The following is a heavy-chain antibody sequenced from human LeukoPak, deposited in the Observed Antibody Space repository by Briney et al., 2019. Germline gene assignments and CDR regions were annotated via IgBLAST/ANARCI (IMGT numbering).Heavy chain of an antibody. J-gene: IGHJ4*02. Sequence: ASVKVSCKVSGYTLTELSMHWVRQAPGKGLEWMGGFDPEDGETIYAQKFQGRVTMTEDTSTDTAYMELSSLRSEDTAVYYCATVFVSNGDAPFDYWGQGTLVTVSS. CDR1: GYTLTELS. V-gene: IGHV1-24*01. D-gene: IGHD4-17*01. CDR3: ATVFVSNGDAPFDY. CDR2: FDPEDGET.